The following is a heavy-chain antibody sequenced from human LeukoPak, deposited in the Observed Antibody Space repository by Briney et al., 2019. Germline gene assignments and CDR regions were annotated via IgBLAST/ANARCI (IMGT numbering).Heavy chain of an antibody. V-gene: IGHV4-4*02. Sequence: PSETLSLTCAVSGVSINNNKWWSWVRQPPGKGLEWIGEIHPSGSTTYNPSLKSRVTMSVDKSKSRFSLKLTSVTAADTAVYYCATQQWPPAEGAFDIWGQGTMVTVSS. J-gene: IGHJ3*02. D-gene: IGHD6-19*01. CDR3: ATQQWPPAEGAFDI. CDR1: GVSINNNKW. CDR2: IHPSGST.